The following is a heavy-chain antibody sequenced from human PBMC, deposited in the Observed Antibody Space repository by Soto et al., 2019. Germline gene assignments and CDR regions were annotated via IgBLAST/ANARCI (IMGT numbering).Heavy chain of an antibody. V-gene: IGHV1-18*01. CDR2: ISAYNGNT. CDR1: GYTFTSYG. D-gene: IGHD6-19*01. CDR3: ARLLIAVASHYFDY. Sequence: PPASVKVSCKASGYTFTSYGISWVRQAPGQGLEWMGWISAYNGNTNYAQKLQGRVTMTTDTSTSTAYMELRSLRSDDTAVYYCARLLIAVASHYFDYWGQGTLVTVSS. J-gene: IGHJ4*02.